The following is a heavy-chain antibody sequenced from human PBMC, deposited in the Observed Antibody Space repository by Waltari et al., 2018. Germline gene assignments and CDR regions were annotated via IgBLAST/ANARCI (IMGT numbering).Heavy chain of an antibody. J-gene: IGHJ4*02. Sequence: QLQLQESGPGLVKPSETLSLTCVVSGDSDSSDTYSWGWIRQPPGRPREWIGSLFYGGRSYYNPSLRSRVTIYVDTSRNQLSLNLNSVTAADTAVYYCARLHDFSGGYRFDSWGQGTLVTVPS. CDR3: ARLHDFSGGYRFDS. D-gene: IGHD3-3*01. V-gene: IGHV4-39*01. CDR1: GDSDSSDTYS. CDR2: LFYGGRS.